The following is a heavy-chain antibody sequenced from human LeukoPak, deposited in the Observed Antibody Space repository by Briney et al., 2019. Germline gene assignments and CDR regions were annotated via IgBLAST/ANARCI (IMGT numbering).Heavy chain of an antibody. Sequence: PSETLSLTCTVSGGSISSSSYYWGWIRQPPGKGLEWIGNIYYSGSTYYNPSLKSRVTIPVDTSKNQFSLKLSSVTAADTAVYYCAIEPSSIRTLTDWFDPWGQGTLVTVSS. V-gene: IGHV4-39*01. CDR3: AIEPSSIRTLTDWFDP. D-gene: IGHD6-6*01. J-gene: IGHJ5*02. CDR1: GGSISSSSYY. CDR2: IYYSGST.